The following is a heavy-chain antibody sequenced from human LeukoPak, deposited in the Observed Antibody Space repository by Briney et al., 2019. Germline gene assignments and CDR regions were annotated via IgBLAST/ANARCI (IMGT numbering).Heavy chain of an antibody. CDR2: IYTSGST. D-gene: IGHD3-10*01. V-gene: IGHV4-61*02. CDR1: GGSISSGSYY. Sequence: SETLSLTCTISGGSISSGSYYWSWIRQPAGKGLEWIGRIYTSGSTNYNPSLKSRVTISVDTSKNQFSLKLSSVTAADTAVYYCARSRGRGAFDIWGQGTMVTVSS. J-gene: IGHJ3*02. CDR3: ARSRGRGAFDI.